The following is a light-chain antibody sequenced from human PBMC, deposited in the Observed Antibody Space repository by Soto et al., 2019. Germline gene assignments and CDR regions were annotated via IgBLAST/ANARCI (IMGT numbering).Light chain of an antibody. J-gene: IGLJ3*02. CDR1: SGINVAPYR. Sequence: QPVLTQPSSLSASPGASASLTCTLRSGINVAPYRIYWYQQRPGSPPQYLLRYKSDSDNHQPSGIPRRFSGSKDASANAGILVISGLQSEDEGDYYCMIWHKSAWVFGGGTKLTVL. CDR3: MIWHKSAWV. V-gene: IGLV5-45*03. CDR2: YKSDSDN.